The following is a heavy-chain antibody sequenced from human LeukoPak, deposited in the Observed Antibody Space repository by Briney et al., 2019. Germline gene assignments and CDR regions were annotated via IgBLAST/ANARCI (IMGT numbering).Heavy chain of an antibody. CDR1: GFTFGDYA. Sequence: GGSLRLSCTASGFTFGDYAMSWVRQAPGKGLEWVGFIRSKAYGGTTEYAASVKGRFTISRDNAKNSLHLQMSNLRAEDTAVYYCARVNIQLWVEFCWFDPWGQGTQVTVSS. J-gene: IGHJ5*02. CDR2: IRSKAYGGTT. D-gene: IGHD3-16*01. V-gene: IGHV3-49*04. CDR3: ARVNIQLWVEFCWFDP.